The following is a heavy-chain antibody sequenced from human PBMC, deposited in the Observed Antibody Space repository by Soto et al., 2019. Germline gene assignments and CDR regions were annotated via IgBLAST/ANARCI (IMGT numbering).Heavy chain of an antibody. J-gene: IGHJ6*03. CDR3: ARHVTMVRGDYMDV. D-gene: IGHD3-10*01. Sequence: KVSCKASGYTFTSYGISWGRQMPGKGLEWMGIIYPGDSDTRYSPSFQGQVTISADKSISTAYLQWSSLKASDTAMYYCARHVTMVRGDYMDVWGKGTTVTVSS. V-gene: IGHV5-51*01. CDR2: IYPGDSDT. CDR1: GYTFTSYG.